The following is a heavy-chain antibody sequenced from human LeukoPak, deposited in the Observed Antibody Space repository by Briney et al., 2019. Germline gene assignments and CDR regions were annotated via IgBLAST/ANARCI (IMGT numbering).Heavy chain of an antibody. D-gene: IGHD6-19*01. Sequence: PGGSLSLLCAASGFTFSSYSMNWVRQAPGKGLAWVSSISSSSSYIFYADSVKGRFTISRDNANNSLYLQMNSLRAEDKAVYYCAGGQGFGGWYLWGGARGGGLDYWGQGTLVTVSS. CDR1: GFTFSSYS. CDR2: ISSSSSYI. V-gene: IGHV3-21*04. J-gene: IGHJ4*02. CDR3: AGGQGFGGWYLWGGARGGGLDY.